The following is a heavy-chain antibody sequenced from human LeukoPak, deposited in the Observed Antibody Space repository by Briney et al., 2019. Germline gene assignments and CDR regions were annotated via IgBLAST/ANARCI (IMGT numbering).Heavy chain of an antibody. Sequence: GGSLRLSCAASGFTFSSYWMSWVRQAPGKGLEWVANIKQDGSEKYYVDSVKGRFTISRDNAKNSLYLQMNSLRAEDTAVYYCARGYCSSTSCYGRLYYFDYWGQGTLVTVSS. V-gene: IGHV3-7*01. J-gene: IGHJ4*02. D-gene: IGHD2-2*01. CDR3: ARGYCSSTSCYGRLYYFDY. CDR1: GFTFSSYW. CDR2: IKQDGSEK.